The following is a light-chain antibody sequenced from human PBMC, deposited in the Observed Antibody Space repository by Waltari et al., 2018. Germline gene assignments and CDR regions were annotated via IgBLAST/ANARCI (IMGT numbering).Light chain of an antibody. CDR2: EDN. CDR1: SPDVGTYNL. CDR3: CSYAGSWV. V-gene: IGLV2-23*01. Sequence: GQSITISCTGTSPDVGTYNLVSWYQQHPGKAPKLMIDEDNHRPSGVSSRFSGSRSGNTASLTISGLQPEDEADYYCCSYAGSWVFGGWTKLTVL. J-gene: IGLJ3*02.